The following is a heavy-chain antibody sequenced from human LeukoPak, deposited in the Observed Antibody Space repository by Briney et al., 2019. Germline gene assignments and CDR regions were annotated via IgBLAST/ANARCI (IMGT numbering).Heavy chain of an antibody. CDR2: IKSKPEGGTT. CDR1: GFTFRSYS. D-gene: IGHD3-22*01. V-gene: IGHV3-15*01. CDR3: ATQHTFYYDSTGYYRGFDN. J-gene: IGHJ4*02. Sequence: PGGSLRLSCAASGFTFRSYSMDWVRQAPGKGLEWVGRIKSKPEGGTTDYAAPVEGRFSISRDDSQNTLYLQMNGLKTEDTAVYYCATQHTFYYDSTGYYRGFDNWGQGTLVTVSS.